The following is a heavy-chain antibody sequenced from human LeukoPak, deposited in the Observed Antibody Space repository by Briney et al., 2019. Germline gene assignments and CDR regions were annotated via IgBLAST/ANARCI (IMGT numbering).Heavy chain of an antibody. D-gene: IGHD3-10*01. V-gene: IGHV3-30*18. Sequence: PGGSLRLSCAASGFTFSNYGMHWVRQAPGKGLEWVAVISYDGSNKNYADSVKGRFTISRDNSKNTLYLQMNSLRAEDTAVYYCAKDQGLGSFGAFDIWGQGTMVTVSS. CDR1: GFTFSNYG. CDR2: ISYDGSNK. CDR3: AKDQGLGSFGAFDI. J-gene: IGHJ3*02.